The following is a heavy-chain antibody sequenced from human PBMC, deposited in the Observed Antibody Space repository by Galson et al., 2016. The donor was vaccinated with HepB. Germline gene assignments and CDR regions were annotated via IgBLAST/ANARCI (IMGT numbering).Heavy chain of an antibody. V-gene: IGHV3-53*05. CDR2: IYSGGSK. CDR1: GFIVSTNY. CDR3: AKNLNYDIMTGYYANWYFDP. J-gene: IGHJ2*01. Sequence: SLRLSCAASGFIVSTNYMSWVRQAPGKGLEWVSVIYSGGSKYYADSVKGRFTISRDNSKNTLYLQMNSLRAEDTAVYYCAKNLNYDIMTGYYANWYFDPWGRGTLVTVSS. D-gene: IGHD3-9*01.